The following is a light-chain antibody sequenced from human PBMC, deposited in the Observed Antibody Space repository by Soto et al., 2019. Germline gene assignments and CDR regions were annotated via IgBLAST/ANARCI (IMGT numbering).Light chain of an antibody. CDR1: QSINGNY. J-gene: IGKJ1*01. Sequence: EIVLTQSPGTLSLSPGDRATLSCSASQSINGNYLHWYQQKPGQAPRLLIFGTSSRATGIPDRFIGGGSGTDFTLTISRLEPEDFAVYYCQQCGSLPGTFGQGTKVDIK. CDR2: GTS. CDR3: QQCGSLPGT. V-gene: IGKV3-20*01.